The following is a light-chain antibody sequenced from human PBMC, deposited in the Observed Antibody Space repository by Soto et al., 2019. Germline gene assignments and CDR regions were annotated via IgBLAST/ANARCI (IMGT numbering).Light chain of an antibody. CDR1: QGIGND. J-gene: IGKJ1*01. Sequence: AIQMTQSPSSLSASVGDRVTITCRGRQGIGNDLGWYQQKPGIAPKLLIYAASSLQGGVPSRFSGGGSGTDFNLTISSLQPEDFATYYCLQDYNYPWTFGQGTKVEIK. CDR2: AAS. CDR3: LQDYNYPWT. V-gene: IGKV1-6*01.